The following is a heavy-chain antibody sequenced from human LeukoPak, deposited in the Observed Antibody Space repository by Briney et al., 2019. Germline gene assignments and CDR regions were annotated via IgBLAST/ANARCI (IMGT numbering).Heavy chain of an antibody. D-gene: IGHD3-3*01. J-gene: IGHJ4*02. CDR2: ISSSSYI. CDR3: ARRGDYDFWSGPTKLDY. CDR1: GFTFSSYE. V-gene: IGHV3-21*01. Sequence: GGSLRLSCAASGFTFSSYEMNWVRQAPGKGLEWVSSISSSSYIYYADSVKGRFTISRDNAKNSLYLQMNSLRAEDTAVYYCARRGDYDFWSGPTKLDYWGQGTLVTVSS.